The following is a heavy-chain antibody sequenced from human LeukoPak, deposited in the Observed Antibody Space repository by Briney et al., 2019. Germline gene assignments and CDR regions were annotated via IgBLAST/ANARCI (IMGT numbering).Heavy chain of an antibody. CDR3: VRKMKTGSSSGDYDY. CDR1: GFIFSGYS. J-gene: IGHJ4*02. CDR2: ISTSSSYI. D-gene: IGHD1-1*01. V-gene: IGHV3-21*06. Sequence: GGSLRLSCAASGFIFSGYSMSWVRQAPGRGLEWVSSISTSSSYIYYAGSVEGRFTMSRDNPKNSLFLQLNSLRAEDTAIYYCVRKMKTGSSSGDYDYWRQGTLVTVSS.